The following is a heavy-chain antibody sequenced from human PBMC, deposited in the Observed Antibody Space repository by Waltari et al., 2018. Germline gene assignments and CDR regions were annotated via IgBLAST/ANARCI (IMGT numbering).Heavy chain of an antibody. J-gene: IGHJ4*02. CDR1: GFTFSTYA. CDR2: ISRTSNTK. Sequence: EVQLVESGGKLLQPGGSLRLSWAASGFTFSTYAMNWVRQIPGKGLEWVSYISRTSNTKYYAESVEGRYAISRDNAKNLLYLEMTSLRDDDTAVYYCARNDYDRAGVYDYWGQGTLVTVSS. V-gene: IGHV3-48*02. CDR3: ARNDYDRAGVYDY. D-gene: IGHD2-8*01.